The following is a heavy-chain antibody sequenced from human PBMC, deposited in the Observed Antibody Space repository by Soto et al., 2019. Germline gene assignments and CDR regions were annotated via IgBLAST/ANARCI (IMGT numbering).Heavy chain of an antibody. CDR1: GGTFSSYT. Sequence: QVQLVQSGAEVKKPGSSVKVSCKASGGTFSSYTISWVRQAPGQGLEWMGRIIPILGIANYAQKFQGRVTITADKSTSTAYMELSSLRSEDTAVDYCARDRKLSGYDFWSGCWQYYYYYYMDVWGKGTTVTVSS. CDR2: IIPILGIA. V-gene: IGHV1-69*08. CDR3: ARDRKLSGYDFWSGCWQYYYYYYMDV. D-gene: IGHD3-3*01. J-gene: IGHJ6*03.